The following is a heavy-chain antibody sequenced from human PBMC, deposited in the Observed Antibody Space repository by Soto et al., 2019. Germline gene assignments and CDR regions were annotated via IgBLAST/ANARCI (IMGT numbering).Heavy chain of an antibody. J-gene: IGHJ5*02. V-gene: IGHV4-34*01. CDR1: GGSFSGYY. Sequence: QVQLQQWGAGLLKPSETLSLTCAVYGGSFSGYYWSWIRQPPGKGLEWIGEINHSGSTNSNPSLKSRVTISVDTSKNQFSLKLSSVTAADTAVYYCARPAARYNWFDPWGQGTLVTVSS. CDR3: ARPAARYNWFDP. D-gene: IGHD6-6*01. CDR2: INHSGST.